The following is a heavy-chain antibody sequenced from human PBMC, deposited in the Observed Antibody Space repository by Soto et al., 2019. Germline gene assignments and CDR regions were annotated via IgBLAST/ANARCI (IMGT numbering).Heavy chain of an antibody. Sequence: GGSLRLSCAASGFTFSSCSMNWVRQAPGKGLEWVSVIYSDGRKYYADSVKGRFTISRDSSKNSLYLQMNSLRAEDTAVYYCARGFPDVWGQGTTVTVSS. CDR1: GFTFSSCS. CDR2: IYSDGRK. J-gene: IGHJ6*02. CDR3: ARGFPDV. V-gene: IGHV3-66*01. D-gene: IGHD2-21*01.